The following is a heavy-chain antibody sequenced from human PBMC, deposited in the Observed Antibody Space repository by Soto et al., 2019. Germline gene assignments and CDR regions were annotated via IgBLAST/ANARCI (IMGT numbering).Heavy chain of an antibody. CDR3: ARPGATAYGMDV. V-gene: IGHV5-51*01. J-gene: IGHJ6*02. CDR2: IYPADSDT. Sequence: PGESLKISCKTSGYIFATSWIGWVRQMPGKGLEWMGIIYPADSDTRYSPSFQGQVTISADKSVNTAYLQWSSLKASDTAMYYCARPGATAYGMDVGGQGNTVTVS. CDR1: GYIFATSW.